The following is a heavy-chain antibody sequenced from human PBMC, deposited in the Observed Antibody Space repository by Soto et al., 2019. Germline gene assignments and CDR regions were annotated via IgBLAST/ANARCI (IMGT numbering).Heavy chain of an antibody. CDR1: GFTFSTYW. CDR2: INQDESEK. J-gene: IGHJ6*02. D-gene: IGHD6-25*01. Sequence: PGGSLRLSCAASGFTFSTYWMSWVRQAPGKGLEWVANINQDESEKYYVDSVKGRFTISRDNAKTSLYLQLNSLRAEDTAVYYCARGRGGRPPRTHYYGMDVWGQGTTVTVSS. V-gene: IGHV3-7*05. CDR3: ARGRGGRPPRTHYYGMDV.